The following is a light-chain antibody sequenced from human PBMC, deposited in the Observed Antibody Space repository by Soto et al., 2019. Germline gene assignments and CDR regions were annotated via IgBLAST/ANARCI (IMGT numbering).Light chain of an antibody. CDR1: RSNIGSNP. CDR3: ATWDDGLYGPV. CDR2: RNN. V-gene: IGLV1-44*01. J-gene: IGLJ3*02. Sequence: QSVLTQPPSASGTPGQRVTIYCSGSRSNIGSNPVQWYLQVPGTAPKLLIYRNNERPSGVPDRFSGSKSGTSASLAISGLQSEYEADYHCATWDDGLYGPVFGGGTKLTVL.